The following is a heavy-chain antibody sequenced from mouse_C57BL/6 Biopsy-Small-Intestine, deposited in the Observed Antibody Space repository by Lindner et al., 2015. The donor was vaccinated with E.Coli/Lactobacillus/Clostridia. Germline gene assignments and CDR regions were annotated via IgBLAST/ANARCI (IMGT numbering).Heavy chain of an antibody. CDR3: AGSEYRYGYGLNYGLDV. Sequence: SVKVSCKASGGTFRNYAFTWVRQAPGQGLEWMGGIIPVFGAANYAQKFQGRVTITADESTSTAYMELSSLRSEDTAVYYCAGSEYRYGYGLNYGLDVWGQGTTVTVSS. J-gene: IGHJ1*01. CDR2: IIPVFGAA. V-gene: IGHV1-55*01. CDR1: GGTFRNYA. D-gene: IGHD2-2*01.